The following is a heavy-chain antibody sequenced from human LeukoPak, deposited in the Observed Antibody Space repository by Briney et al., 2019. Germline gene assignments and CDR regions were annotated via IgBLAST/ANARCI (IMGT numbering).Heavy chain of an antibody. D-gene: IGHD3-10*01. V-gene: IGHV3-23*01. CDR1: GFTFSSYA. J-gene: IGHJ3*02. Sequence: GGSLRLSCAASGFTFSSYAMSWVRQAPGKGLEWVSAISPSGGDTYYPDSVKGRLTISRDNSKNTLYLQMNSLRAEDTAVYYCAKFYGSGSSDAFDIWGQGTMVTVSS. CDR3: AKFYGSGSSDAFDI. CDR2: ISPSGGDT.